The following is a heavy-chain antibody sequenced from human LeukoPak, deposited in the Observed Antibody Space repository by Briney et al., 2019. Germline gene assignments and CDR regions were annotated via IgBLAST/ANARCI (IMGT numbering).Heavy chain of an antibody. Sequence: GGSLRLSCAASGFTFSSYAMSWVRQAPGKGLEWVSAISGSGGSTYYADSVRGRFTISRDNSKNTLYLQMNSLRAEDTAVYYCARDSYSSSWYLKNYYYYYMDVWGKGTTVTISS. J-gene: IGHJ6*03. CDR1: GFTFSSYA. D-gene: IGHD6-13*01. CDR3: ARDSYSSSWYLKNYYYYYMDV. V-gene: IGHV3-23*01. CDR2: ISGSGGST.